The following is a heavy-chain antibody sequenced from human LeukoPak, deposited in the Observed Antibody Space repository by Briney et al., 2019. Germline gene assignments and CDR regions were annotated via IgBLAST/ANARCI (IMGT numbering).Heavy chain of an antibody. J-gene: IGHJ4*02. CDR3: ARDTYYYDSSGYFDY. Sequence: ASVKVSCKASGYTFTRHYMNWVRQAPGQGLEWMGWISAYNGNTNYAQKVQGRVTMTRDTSASTAYMELRSLRSDDTAVYYCARDTYYYDSSGYFDYWGQGTLVTVSS. CDR1: GYTFTRHY. V-gene: IGHV1-18*04. D-gene: IGHD3-22*01. CDR2: ISAYNGNT.